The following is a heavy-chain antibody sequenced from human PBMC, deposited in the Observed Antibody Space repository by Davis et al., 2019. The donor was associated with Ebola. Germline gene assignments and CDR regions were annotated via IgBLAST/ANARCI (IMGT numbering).Heavy chain of an antibody. D-gene: IGHD3-22*01. CDR2: IYHSGST. V-gene: IGHV4-39*07. Sequence: MPSETLSLTCTVSGGSISSSSYYWGWIRQPPGKGLEWIGSIYHSGSTYYNPSLKSRVTISVDTSKNQFSLKLSSVTAADTAVYYCARNPTYYYDSSGYYARYYFDYWGQGTLVTVSS. J-gene: IGHJ4*02. CDR1: GGSISSSSYY. CDR3: ARNPTYYYDSSGYYARYYFDY.